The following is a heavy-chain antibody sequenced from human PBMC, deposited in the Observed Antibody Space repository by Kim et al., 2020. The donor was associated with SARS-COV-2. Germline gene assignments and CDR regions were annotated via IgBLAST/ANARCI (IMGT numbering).Heavy chain of an antibody. V-gene: IGHV4-34*01. CDR1: GGSFSGYY. CDR2: INHSGST. J-gene: IGHJ4*02. CDR3: ARKVFEQQLAEAPYYFDY. Sequence: SETLSLTCAVYGGSFSGYYWSWIRQPPGKGLEWIGEINHSGSTNYNPSLKSRVTISVDTSKNQFSLKLSSVTAADTAVYYCARKVFEQQLAEAPYYFDYWGQGTLVTVSS. D-gene: IGHD6-13*01.